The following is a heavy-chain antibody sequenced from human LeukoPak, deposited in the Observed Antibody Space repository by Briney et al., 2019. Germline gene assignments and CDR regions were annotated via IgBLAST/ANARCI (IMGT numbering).Heavy chain of an antibody. CDR3: ARYYCSSTSCATDP. CDR1: GYTFTGYY. CDR2: INPNSGGT. Sequence: ASVKVSCKASGYTFTGYYMHWVRQAPGQGLEWMGWINPNSGGTNYAQKFQGRVTMTRDTSISTAYMELSRLRSDDTAVYYCARYYCSSTSCATDPWGQGTLVTVSS. J-gene: IGHJ5*02. V-gene: IGHV1-2*02. D-gene: IGHD2-2*01.